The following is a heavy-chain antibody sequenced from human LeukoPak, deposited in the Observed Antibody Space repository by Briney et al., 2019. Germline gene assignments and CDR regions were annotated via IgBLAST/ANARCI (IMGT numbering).Heavy chain of an antibody. V-gene: IGHV4-34*01. D-gene: IGHD5-18*01. CDR2: INHSGST. J-gene: IGHJ4*02. CDR3: ARDLLGYSYGYG. CDR1: GGAFSGYY. Sequence: KPSETLSLTCAVYGGAFSGYYWSWIRQPPGKGLEWIGEINHSGSTNYNPSLKSRVTISVDTSKNQFSLKLSSVTAADTAVYYCARDLLGYSYGYGWGQGTLVTVSS.